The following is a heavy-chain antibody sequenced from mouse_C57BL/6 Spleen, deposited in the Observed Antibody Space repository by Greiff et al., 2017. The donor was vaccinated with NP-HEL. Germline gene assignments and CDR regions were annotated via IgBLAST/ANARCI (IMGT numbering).Heavy chain of an antibody. J-gene: IGHJ4*01. V-gene: IGHV1-69*01. CDR2: IDPSDSYT. CDR1: GYTFTSYW. D-gene: IGHD1-1*01. CDR3: AIYYSKNAMDY. Sequence: QVQLQQSGAELVMPGASVKLSCKASGYTFTSYWMHWVKQRPGQGLEWIGEIDPSDSYTNYNQKFKGKSTLTVDKSSSTAYMQLSSLTSEDSAVYYCAIYYSKNAMDYWGQGTSVTVSS.